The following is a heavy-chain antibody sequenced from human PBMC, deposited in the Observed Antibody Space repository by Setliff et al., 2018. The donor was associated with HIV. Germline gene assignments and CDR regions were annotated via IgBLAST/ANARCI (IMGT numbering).Heavy chain of an antibody. J-gene: IGHJ4*02. V-gene: IGHV4-39*07. Sequence: SETLSLTCTVSGGSISSSSYYWGWIRQSPGKGLEWIGSMYYGGSTFYNPSLKSRVTISEDTSKNQVSLKLSSMTAADTAIYYGARGLYYDSKSLDYWGQGTLVTVSS. CDR3: ARGLYYDSKSLDY. D-gene: IGHD3-22*01. CDR2: MYYGGST. CDR1: GGSISSSSYY.